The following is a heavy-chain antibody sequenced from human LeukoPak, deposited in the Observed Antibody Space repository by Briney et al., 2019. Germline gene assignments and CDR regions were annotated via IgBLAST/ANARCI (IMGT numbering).Heavy chain of an antibody. D-gene: IGHD2-2*01. CDR1: GYTFTSYY. V-gene: IGHV1-69*13. Sequence: SVKVSCKASGYTFTSYYMHWVRQAPGQGLEWMGGIIPIFGTANYAQKFQGRVTITADESTSTAYMELSSLRSEDTAVYYCARSKLGYCSSTSCYLYGMDVWGQGTTVTVSS. CDR2: IIPIFGTA. J-gene: IGHJ6*02. CDR3: ARSKLGYCSSTSCYLYGMDV.